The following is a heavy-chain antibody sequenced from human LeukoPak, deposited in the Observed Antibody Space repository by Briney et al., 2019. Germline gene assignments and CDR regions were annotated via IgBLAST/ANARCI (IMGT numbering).Heavy chain of an antibody. J-gene: IGHJ4*02. Sequence: SGPTLVKPTQTLTLTCTFSGFSLSTSGVGVGWIRQPPGKALEWLALIYWNDDKRYSPSLKSRLTITKDTSKNQVVLTMTNMDPVDTATYYCAHSRDSMVRGVPDIFDYWGQGTLVTVSS. CDR1: GFSLSTSGVG. CDR3: AHSRDSMVRGVPDIFDY. CDR2: IYWNDDK. V-gene: IGHV2-5*01. D-gene: IGHD3-10*01.